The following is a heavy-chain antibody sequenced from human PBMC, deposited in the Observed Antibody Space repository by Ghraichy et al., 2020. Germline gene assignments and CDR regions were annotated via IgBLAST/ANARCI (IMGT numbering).Heavy chain of an antibody. J-gene: IGHJ3*02. CDR2: IYHSGST. D-gene: IGHD3-9*01. Sequence: SETLSLTCAVSGGSISSSNWWSWVRQPPGKGLEWIGEIYHSGSTNYNPSLKSRVTISVDKSKNQFSLKLSSVTAADTAVYYCARDRGVHYDILTGYPSPDAFDIWGQGTMVTVSS. CDR3: ARDRGVHYDILTGYPSPDAFDI. V-gene: IGHV4-4*02. CDR1: GGSISSSNW.